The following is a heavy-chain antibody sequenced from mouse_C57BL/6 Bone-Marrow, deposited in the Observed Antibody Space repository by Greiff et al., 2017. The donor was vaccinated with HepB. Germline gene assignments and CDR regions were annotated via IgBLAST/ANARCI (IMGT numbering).Heavy chain of an antibody. J-gene: IGHJ3*01. V-gene: IGHV1-15*01. Sequence: QVQLQQSGAELVRPGASVTLSCKASGYTFTDYEMHWVKQTPVHGLEWIGAIDPETGGTAYNQKFKGKAILTADKSSSTAYMGLRSLTSEDSAVYYCTIYDGYYGGKTWFAYWGQGTLVTVSA. D-gene: IGHD2-3*01. CDR3: TIYDGYYGGKTWFAY. CDR1: GYTFTDYE. CDR2: IDPETGGT.